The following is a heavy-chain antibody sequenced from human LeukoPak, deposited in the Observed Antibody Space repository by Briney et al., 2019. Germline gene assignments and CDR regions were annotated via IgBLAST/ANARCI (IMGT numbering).Heavy chain of an antibody. CDR3: ARNGVHYYYYYMDV. Sequence: SVKVSCKASGGTFSSYAISWVRQAPGQGLEWMGRIIPILGIANYAQKFQGRVTITAGKSTSTAYMELSSLRSEDTAVYYCARNGVHYYYYYMDVWGKGTTVTVSS. CDR2: IIPILGIA. J-gene: IGHJ6*03. D-gene: IGHD1-1*01. CDR1: GGTFSSYA. V-gene: IGHV1-69*04.